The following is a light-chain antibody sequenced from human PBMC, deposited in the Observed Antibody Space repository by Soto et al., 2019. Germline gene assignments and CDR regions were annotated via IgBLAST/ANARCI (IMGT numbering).Light chain of an antibody. Sequence: EVVLTQSPATLSLSPGERATLSCRASENVRTFVDWYQQKPGQAPRLLIYGASNRATGIPARFSGSGSGTDFTLNISNLEPEDFAVYYCQQYNDWPPFTFGPGTKVDMK. J-gene: IGKJ3*01. V-gene: IGKV3-11*01. CDR2: GAS. CDR3: QQYNDWPPFT. CDR1: ENVRTF.